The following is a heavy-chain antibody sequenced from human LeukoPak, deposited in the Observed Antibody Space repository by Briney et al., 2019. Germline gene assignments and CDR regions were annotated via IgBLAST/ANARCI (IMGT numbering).Heavy chain of an antibody. V-gene: IGHV3-73*01. CDR1: GLRFSGSP. D-gene: IGHD2-2*01. CDR3: TPFHCSLTSCL. Sequence: GGSLRLSCAASGLRFSGSPMHWVRQASGKGLEWVGQIKSHSYATAYAASVKGRFTISRDDSKNTAYLQMNSLKTEDTAMYYCTPFHCSLTSCLWGQGTLVTVSS. J-gene: IGHJ4*02. CDR2: IKSHSYAT.